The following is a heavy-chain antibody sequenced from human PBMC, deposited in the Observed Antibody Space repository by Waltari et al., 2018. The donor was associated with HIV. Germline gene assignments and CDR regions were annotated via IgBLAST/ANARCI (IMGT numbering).Heavy chain of an antibody. CDR2: INHSGTT. V-gene: IGHV4-34*01. J-gene: IGHJ4*01. CDR1: GGSFSGYY. D-gene: IGHD3-9*01. CDR3: AYSYLTGSILHPF. Sequence: QEQLQQWGAGLLKPSETLSLTCAVYGGSFSGYYLNWVRQPPGKGLEWIGEINHSGTTNYNPSLKRRVTMSVDTSKRQFSLKLNSVTAADTAVYFCAYSYLTGSILHPFWGQGTLVTVSS.